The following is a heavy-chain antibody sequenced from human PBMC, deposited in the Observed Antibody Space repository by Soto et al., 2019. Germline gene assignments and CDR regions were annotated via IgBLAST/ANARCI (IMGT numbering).Heavy chain of an antibody. J-gene: IGHJ6*02. D-gene: IGHD1-1*01. CDR1: GGSISSYY. V-gene: IGHV4-59*01. CDR3: ARLKTTGTTGTTDYYYGMDV. Sequence: PSETLSLTCTVSGGSISSYYWSWIRQPPGKGLEWIGYIYYSGSTNYNPSLKSRVTISVDTSKNQFPLKLSSVTAADTAVYYCARLKTTGTTGTTDYYYGMDVWGQGTTVTVSS. CDR2: IYYSGST.